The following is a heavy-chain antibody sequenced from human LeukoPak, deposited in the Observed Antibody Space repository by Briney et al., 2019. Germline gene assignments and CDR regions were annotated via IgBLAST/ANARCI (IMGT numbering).Heavy chain of an antibody. CDR2: IRSKAYGGTT. J-gene: IGHJ4*02. CDR1: GFTFGDYS. D-gene: IGHD3-10*01. CDR3: TREGAAYGSGSYYFDY. V-gene: IGHV3-49*04. Sequence: GGSLRLSCTASGFTFGDYSMSWVRQAPGKGLEWVGFIRSKAYGGTTEYAASVKGRFTIPRDDSKSIAYLQMNSLKTEDTAVYYCTREGAAYGSGSYYFDYWGQGTLVTVSS.